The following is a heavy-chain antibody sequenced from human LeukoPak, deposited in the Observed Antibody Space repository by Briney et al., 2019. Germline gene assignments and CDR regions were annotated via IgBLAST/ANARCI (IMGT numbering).Heavy chain of an antibody. Sequence: GGSLRLSCAASGFTFSSHAMSWVRQAPGKGLEWVSAISGSGGSTHYADSVKGRFTISRDNSKNTLFLQMNSLRAEDTAVYYCARGGYSSSWYHFDYWGQGTLVTISS. CDR2: ISGSGGST. V-gene: IGHV3-23*01. CDR3: ARGGYSSSWYHFDY. D-gene: IGHD6-13*01. J-gene: IGHJ4*02. CDR1: GFTFSSHA.